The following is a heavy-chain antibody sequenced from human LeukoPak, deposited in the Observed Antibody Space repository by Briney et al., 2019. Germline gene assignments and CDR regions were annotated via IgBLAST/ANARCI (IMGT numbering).Heavy chain of an antibody. CDR3: AREGDGYNFYFDY. D-gene: IGHD5-24*01. CDR2: ISSSSSYI. CDR1: GFTFSSYS. Sequence: GGSLRLSCAASGFTFSSYSMNWVRQAPGKGLEWVSSISSSSSYIYYADSVKGRFTISRDNAENSLYLQMNSLRAEDTAVYYCAREGDGYNFYFDYWGQGTLVTVSS. J-gene: IGHJ4*02. V-gene: IGHV3-21*01.